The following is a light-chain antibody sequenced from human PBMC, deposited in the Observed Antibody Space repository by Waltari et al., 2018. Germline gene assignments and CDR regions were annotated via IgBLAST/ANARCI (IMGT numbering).Light chain of an antibody. Sequence: SSVLTQPPSVSVAPGQTARITCGGDNLGSKSVPWYQKMPGQAPVVVVPEDSDRPSGIPERFSGSNSANTATLTISRVEVGDEADYFCQVWDTNSDEAIFGGGTKLTVL. CDR2: EDS. CDR1: NLGSKS. CDR3: QVWDTNSDEAI. V-gene: IGLV3-21*02. J-gene: IGLJ2*01.